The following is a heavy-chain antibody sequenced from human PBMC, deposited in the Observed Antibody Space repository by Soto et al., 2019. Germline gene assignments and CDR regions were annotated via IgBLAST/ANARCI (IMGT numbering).Heavy chain of an antibody. J-gene: IGHJ5*02. Sequence: QVQLVQSGAEVKKPGSSVKVSCKASGGTFSNYAITWVRQAPGQGLEWLGRISPIFGSSNYAQKFQGRVTITADESTTTAYMELSSLRSDDTAVYYCAKDGGQDGFFGTWFYPWGQGTLVTVSS. CDR2: ISPIFGSS. D-gene: IGHD3-16*01. CDR1: GGTFSNYA. V-gene: IGHV1-69*15. CDR3: AKDGGQDGFFGTWFYP.